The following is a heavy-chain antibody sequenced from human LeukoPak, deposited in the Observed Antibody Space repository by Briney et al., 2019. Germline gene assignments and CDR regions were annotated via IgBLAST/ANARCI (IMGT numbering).Heavy chain of an antibody. CDR3: ARDWSWQPRRGVFDY. Sequence: ASVKVSCKASGGTFSSYAISWVRQAPGQGLEWMGRIIPILGIANYAQKFQGRVTITADKSTSTAYMELSSLRSEDTAVYYCARDWSWQPRRGVFDYWGQGTLVTVSS. J-gene: IGHJ4*02. V-gene: IGHV1-69*04. D-gene: IGHD3-10*01. CDR1: GGTFSSYA. CDR2: IIPILGIA.